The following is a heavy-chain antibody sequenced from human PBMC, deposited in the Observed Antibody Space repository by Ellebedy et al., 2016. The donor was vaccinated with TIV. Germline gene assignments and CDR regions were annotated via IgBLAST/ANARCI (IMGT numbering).Heavy chain of an antibody. D-gene: IGHD3-22*01. J-gene: IGHJ4*02. V-gene: IGHV3-21*01. Sequence: GESLKISCAASGFTFSSYSMNWVRQAPGKGLEWVSSISSSSSYIYYADSVKGRFTISRDNAKNSLYLQMNSLRAEDTAVYYCARRPYYYDSSGYLVWGQGTLVTVSS. CDR2: ISSSSSYI. CDR1: GFTFSSYS. CDR3: ARRPYYYDSSGYLV.